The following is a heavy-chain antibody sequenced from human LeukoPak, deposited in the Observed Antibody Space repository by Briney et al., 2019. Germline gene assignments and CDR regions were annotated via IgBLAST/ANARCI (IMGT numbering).Heavy chain of an antibody. V-gene: IGHV3-30*18. J-gene: IGHJ4*02. Sequence: GGSLRVSCAASGFTFSSYGMHWVRQAPGKGLEWVAVISYDGSNKYYADSVKGRFTISRDNSKNTLYLQMNSLRAEDTAVYYCAKDHGAYERFCPFDYWGQGTLVTVSS. CDR2: ISYDGSNK. D-gene: IGHD3-3*01. CDR1: GFTFSSYG. CDR3: AKDHGAYERFCPFDY.